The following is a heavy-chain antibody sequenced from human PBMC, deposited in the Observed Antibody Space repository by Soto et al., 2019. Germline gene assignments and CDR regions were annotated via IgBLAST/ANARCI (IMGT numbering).Heavy chain of an antibody. CDR2: INPSGGST. Sequence: ASVKVSCKASGYTFTSYYMHWVRQAPGQGLEWMGIINPSGGSTSYAQKFQGRVTMTRDTSTSTVYMELSSLRSEDTAVYYCATTISLVRRVIAWPIDYWGQGTLVTVSS. CDR1: GYTFTSYY. J-gene: IGHJ4*02. V-gene: IGHV1-46*01. D-gene: IGHD3-10*01. CDR3: ATTISLVRRVIAWPIDY.